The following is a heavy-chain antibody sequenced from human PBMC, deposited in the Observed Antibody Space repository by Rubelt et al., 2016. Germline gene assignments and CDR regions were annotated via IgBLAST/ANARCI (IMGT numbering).Heavy chain of an antibody. CDR2: ISGGSTAI. CDR1: GFTFSNHS. V-gene: IGHV3-48*01. D-gene: IGHD2-21*02. Sequence: EVQLVVSGGGLVQPGGSLRLSCAASGFTFSNHSMNWVRQAPGKGLEWVSYISGGSTAIYYADSVKGRFTISRDNGKNSLYLQMNSLRADDTAVYYWARRLVTALDSWGQGTLVTVSS. CDR3: ARRLVTALDS. J-gene: IGHJ4*02.